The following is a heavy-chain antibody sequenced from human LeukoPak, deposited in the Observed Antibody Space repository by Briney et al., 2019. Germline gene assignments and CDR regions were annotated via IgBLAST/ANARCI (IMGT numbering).Heavy chain of an antibody. CDR1: GGSISSYY. Sequence: SETLSLTCTVSGGSISSYYWSWIRQPPGKGLEWIGYIYYSGSTNYNPSLKSRVTISVDTSKNQFSLKLSSVTAADTAVYYCAREGWNYGMGYYYYMDAWGKGTTVTVSS. D-gene: IGHD1-7*01. V-gene: IGHV4-59*01. CDR3: AREGWNYGMGYYYYMDA. J-gene: IGHJ6*03. CDR2: IYYSGST.